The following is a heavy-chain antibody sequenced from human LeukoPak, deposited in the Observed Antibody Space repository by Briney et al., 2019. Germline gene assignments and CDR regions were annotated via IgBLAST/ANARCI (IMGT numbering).Heavy chain of an antibody. CDR1: GYTFTGYY. CDR3: ARDYYDSSGYRDY. V-gene: IGHV1-2*02. CDR2: INPNSGGT. Sequence: ASVKVSCKASGYTFTGYYMHWVRQAPGQGLEWMGWINPNSGGTNYAQKFQGRVTMTRDTSISTAYMEPSRLRSDDTAVYYCARDYYDSSGYRDYWGQGTLVTVSS. D-gene: IGHD3-22*01. J-gene: IGHJ4*02.